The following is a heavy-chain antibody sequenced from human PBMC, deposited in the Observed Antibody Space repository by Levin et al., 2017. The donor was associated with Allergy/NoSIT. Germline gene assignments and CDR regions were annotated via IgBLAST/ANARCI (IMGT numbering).Heavy chain of an antibody. CDR3: ARNDYGDYVQNFDY. J-gene: IGHJ4*02. CDR2: VNCNSGDT. D-gene: IGHD4-17*01. CDR1: GYTFTDHY. V-gene: IGHV1-2*02. Sequence: VASVKVSCEAAGYTFTDHYMHWVRQAPGQGLEWMGWVNCNSGDTHYAQKFQDRVTMTRDTSITTAYIEVSSLRFDGTALYFCARNDYGDYVQNFDYWGQGTLVTVSS.